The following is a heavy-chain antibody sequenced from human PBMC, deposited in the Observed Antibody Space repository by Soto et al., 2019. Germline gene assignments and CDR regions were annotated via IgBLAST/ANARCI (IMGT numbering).Heavy chain of an antibody. V-gene: IGHV3-7*01. CDR1: DFTFSTYW. CDR2: IRPDGREI. Sequence: EVQLVESGGDLVQPGGSLRLSCVGSDFTFSTYWMAWVRQTPGKGLEFAANIRPDGREINYVDSGKGRFTISRDNAEKSLYLQMNSLRDEDTAVYYCATDRWGGAFHIWGQGTVVTVSS. CDR3: ATDRWGGAFHI. D-gene: IGHD7-27*01. J-gene: IGHJ3*02.